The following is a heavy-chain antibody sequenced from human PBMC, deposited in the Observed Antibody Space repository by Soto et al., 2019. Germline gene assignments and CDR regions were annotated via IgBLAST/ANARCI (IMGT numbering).Heavy chain of an antibody. CDR1: GGTFSSYA. CDR3: ARDAIFGVVIDNWFDP. CDR2: IIPIFGTA. J-gene: IGHJ5*02. D-gene: IGHD3-3*01. V-gene: IGHV1-69*13. Sequence: ASVKVSCKASGGTFSSYAISWVRQAPGQGLEWMGGIIPIFGTANYAQKFQGRVTITADESTSTAYMELSSLRSEDTAVYYCARDAIFGVVIDNWFDPWGQGTLVTVSS.